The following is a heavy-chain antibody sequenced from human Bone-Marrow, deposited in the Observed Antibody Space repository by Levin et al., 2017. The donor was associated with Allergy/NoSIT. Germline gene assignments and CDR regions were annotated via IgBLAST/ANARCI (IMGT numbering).Heavy chain of an antibody. J-gene: IGHJ3*01. D-gene: IGHD1-7*01. CDR1: GFDFTAFG. Sequence: GGSLRLSCAASGFDFTAFGMNWVRQAPGKGLEWVSSITADSKYIYYGDSVKGRFTISRDNAKSSLYLQMDSLIAEDTSVYYCARVGNYGVVADAFDLWGQGTMVTVSS. CDR2: ITADSKYI. V-gene: IGHV3-21*06. CDR3: ARVGNYGVVADAFDL.